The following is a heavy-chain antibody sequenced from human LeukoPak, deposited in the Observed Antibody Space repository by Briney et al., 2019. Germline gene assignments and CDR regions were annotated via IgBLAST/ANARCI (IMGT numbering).Heavy chain of an antibody. CDR1: GGTFSSYA. Sequence: ASVKVSCKASGGTFSSYAISWVRQAPGQGLEWMGGIIPIFGTANYAQKFQGRVTITADESTSTAYMELSSLRSEDTAVYYCARDNCSGGSCYSSPFDYWGQGTLVTVSS. CDR2: IIPIFGTA. D-gene: IGHD2-15*01. J-gene: IGHJ4*02. CDR3: ARDNCSGGSCYSSPFDY. V-gene: IGHV1-69*13.